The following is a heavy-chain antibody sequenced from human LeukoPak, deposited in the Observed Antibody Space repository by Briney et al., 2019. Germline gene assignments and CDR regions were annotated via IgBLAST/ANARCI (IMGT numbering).Heavy chain of an antibody. D-gene: IGHD3-22*01. CDR1: GFTLSNYW. Sequence: GGSLRLSCAASGFTLSNYWMHWVRQAPGKGLAWVSRINTGGTSPGYADSVKGRFSISRDNAKNTLYLQMNSLRAEDTAVYYCARSLVFYYDSSGPENWGQGTLVTVSS. V-gene: IGHV3-74*01. J-gene: IGHJ4*02. CDR3: ARSLVFYYDSSGPEN. CDR2: INTGGTSP.